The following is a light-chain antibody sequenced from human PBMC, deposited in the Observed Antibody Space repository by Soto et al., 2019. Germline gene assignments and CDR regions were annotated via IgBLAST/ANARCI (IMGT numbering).Light chain of an antibody. CDR2: KVS. J-gene: IGKJ2*01. CDR3: MQGTHWPPYT. CDR1: QSLVHSDGNTF. V-gene: IGKV2-30*02. Sequence: VVMTQSPLSLPVTLGQPASISCRSSQSLVHSDGNTFLNWFQQRPGQSPRRLIYKVSNRYSGGPDRFSGSGSGTDFTLKISRVEAEDVGVYYCMQGTHWPPYTFGQGTKLEIK.